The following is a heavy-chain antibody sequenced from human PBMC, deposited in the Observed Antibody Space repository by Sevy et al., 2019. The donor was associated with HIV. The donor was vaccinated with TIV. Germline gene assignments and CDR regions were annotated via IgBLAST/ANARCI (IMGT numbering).Heavy chain of an antibody. J-gene: IGHJ3*02. CDR2: TYHSGNT. V-gene: IGHV4-30-2*01. CDR1: GGSISSGSYS. CDR3: ARDGGTLTTPGAVDI. Sequence: SETLSLTCTVSGGSISSGSYSWNWIRQPPGKGLEWIGYTYHSGNTYYNPSLKSRHTISVDRSKNQFSLKLSSVTAADTAMYYCARDGGTLTTPGAVDIWGQGTMVTVSS. D-gene: IGHD4-17*01.